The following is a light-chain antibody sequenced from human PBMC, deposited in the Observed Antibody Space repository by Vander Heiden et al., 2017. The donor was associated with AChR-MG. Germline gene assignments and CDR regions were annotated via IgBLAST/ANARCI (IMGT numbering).Light chain of an antibody. V-gene: IGLV3-19*01. Sequence: SELTQDPAVSVALGQTVRITCQGDSLRSYYASWYQQKPGPAPVLVIVGKNNRPSGVPDRFSGSSSRNTASLTITGAQAEDEADYYCNSRDSSGNHEVFGTGTKVTVL. CDR3: NSRDSSGNHEV. CDR2: GKN. CDR1: SLRSYY. J-gene: IGLJ1*01.